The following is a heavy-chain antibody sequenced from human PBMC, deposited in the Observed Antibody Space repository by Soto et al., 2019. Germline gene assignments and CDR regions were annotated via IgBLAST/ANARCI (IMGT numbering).Heavy chain of an antibody. V-gene: IGHV4-59*01. CDR1: GGSISSYY. D-gene: IGHD3-10*01. CDR2: IYYSGST. J-gene: IGHJ5*02. Sequence: LSLTCTVSGGSISSYYWSWIRQPPGKGLEWIGYIYYSGSTNYNPSLKSRVTISVDTSKNQFSLKLSSVTAADTAVYYCARQPQTPYGSGSYFGPWGPGTLVTVSS. CDR3: ARQPQTPYGSGSYFGP.